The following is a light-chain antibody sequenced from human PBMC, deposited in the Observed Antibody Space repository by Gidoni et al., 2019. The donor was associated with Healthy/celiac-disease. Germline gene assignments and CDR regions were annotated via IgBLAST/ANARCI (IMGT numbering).Light chain of an antibody. Sequence: QSVLPQPPSASGTPGQRVTISCSGSSSNIGSNTVNWYQQLPGTAPDLLIYSNKQRPSGGPDRFSGSKSGTSASLAISGLQAEDEADYYFAAWDDSLNGCVFGGGTKLTVL. CDR3: AAWDDSLNGCV. CDR1: SSNIGSNT. CDR2: SNK. V-gene: IGLV1-44*01. J-gene: IGLJ3*02.